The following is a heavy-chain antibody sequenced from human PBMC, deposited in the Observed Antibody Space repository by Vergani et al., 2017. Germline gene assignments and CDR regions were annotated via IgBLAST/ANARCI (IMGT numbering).Heavy chain of an antibody. D-gene: IGHD6-13*01. Sequence: QVQLQQWGAGLLKPSETLSLTCAVYGGSFSGYYWSWIRQPPGKGLEWIGEINHSGSTNYNPSLKSRVTISVDTSKNQFSLKLSSVTAADTAGYYCARGLKGGSSSSWAYYYYYYMDVWGKGTTVTVSS. CDR1: GGSFSGYY. CDR3: ARGLKGGSSSSWAYYYYYYMDV. CDR2: INHSGST. J-gene: IGHJ6*03. V-gene: IGHV4-34*01.